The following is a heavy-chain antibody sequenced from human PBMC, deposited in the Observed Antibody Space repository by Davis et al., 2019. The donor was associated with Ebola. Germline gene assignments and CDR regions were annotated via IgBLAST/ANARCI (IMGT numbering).Heavy chain of an antibody. CDR1: GFTFSSYA. D-gene: IGHD1-26*01. CDR3: ASREVGLHNLY. Sequence: GGSLRLSCAASGFTFSSYAMSWVRQAPGKGLEWVSAISGSGGSTYYADSVKGRFTISRDNSKNTVYMQMHSLRAEDTAVYYCASREVGLHNLYWGEGTLVSVSS. V-gene: IGHV3-23*01. CDR2: ISGSGGST. J-gene: IGHJ4*02.